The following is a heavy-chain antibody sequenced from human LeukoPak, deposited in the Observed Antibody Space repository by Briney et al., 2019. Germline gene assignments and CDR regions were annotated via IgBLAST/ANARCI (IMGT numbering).Heavy chain of an antibody. CDR1: GYTFTGYY. Sequence: ASLKVSYKAAGYTFTGYYMHWVRQAPGQGLERMGWINPNSGGTNYAQKFQGRVTMTRDTSISTAYMELSRLTSDDTAVYYCARDPPIGGADVFDIWGQGTMVTVSS. V-gene: IGHV1-2*02. J-gene: IGHJ3*02. D-gene: IGHD3-10*01. CDR2: INPNSGGT. CDR3: ARDPPIGGADVFDI.